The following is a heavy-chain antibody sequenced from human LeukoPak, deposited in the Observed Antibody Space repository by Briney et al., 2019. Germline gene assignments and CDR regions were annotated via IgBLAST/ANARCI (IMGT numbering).Heavy chain of an antibody. CDR2: INPNSGGT. V-gene: IGHV1-2*02. CDR3: ARDFLGSAGGY. D-gene: IGHD7-27*01. J-gene: IGHJ4*02. Sequence: ASVKVSCKASGYTFTGYYIHWVRQAPGQGLVWMGWINPNSGGTNYAQKFQGRVTMTRDTSISTAYMELSRLRFDDTAVYFCARDFLGSAGGYWGQGTLVTVSS. CDR1: GYTFTGYY.